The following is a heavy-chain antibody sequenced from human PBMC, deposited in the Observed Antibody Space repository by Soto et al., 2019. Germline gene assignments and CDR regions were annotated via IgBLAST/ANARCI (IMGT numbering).Heavy chain of an antibody. J-gene: IGHJ4*02. Sequence: SETLSLTCTVSGDSFSSYYWTWIRQPPGKRLEWVAYIFHTGNTNYNPSLKSRVTISVDTSKNQFSLKLRSVTPADTAVYYCAALDGTLDYWGPGTLVTVSS. V-gene: IGHV4-59*01. CDR2: IFHTGNT. CDR3: AALDGTLDY. D-gene: IGHD6-6*01. CDR1: GDSFSSYY.